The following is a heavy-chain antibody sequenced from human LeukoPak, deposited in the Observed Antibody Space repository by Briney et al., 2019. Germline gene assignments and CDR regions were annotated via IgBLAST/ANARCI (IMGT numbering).Heavy chain of an antibody. CDR3: ARASLGDPFDY. V-gene: IGHV3-7*01. J-gene: IGHJ4*02. CDR1: GFTFSNYW. CDR2: IRQDGAEK. Sequence: GGSLRLSCAASGFTFSNYWMSWVRQAPGKGLEWVANIRQDGAEKYYLDSVKGRFTISRDNSKNTLYLQMNSLRAEDTAVYYCARASLGDPFDYWGQGTLVTVSS. D-gene: IGHD4-17*01.